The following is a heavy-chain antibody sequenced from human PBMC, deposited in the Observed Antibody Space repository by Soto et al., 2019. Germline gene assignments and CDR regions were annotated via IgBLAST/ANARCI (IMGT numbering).Heavy chain of an antibody. CDR3: ARDHRGGDFWSGYNSNWVDS. D-gene: IGHD3-3*01. CDR2: ISAYNGKT. CDR1: GWTLTNYG. V-gene: IGHV1-18*04. Sequence: SLTGSLMTTGWTLTNYGINLLSQPGGQGVERMGWISAYNGKTHYVQKLQGRITKTTETSPSTANMELRSLTSDDTAVYYCARDHRGGDFWSGYNSNWVDSWGQGTLVTVSS. J-gene: IGHJ5*01.